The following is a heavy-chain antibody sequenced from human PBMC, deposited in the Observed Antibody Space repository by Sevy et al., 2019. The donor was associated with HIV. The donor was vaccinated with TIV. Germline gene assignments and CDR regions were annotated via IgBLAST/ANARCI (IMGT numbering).Heavy chain of an antibody. CDR2: INAGNGNT. Sequence: ASVKVSCKASGYTFTSYAMHWVGQAPGQRLERMGWINAGNGNTKYSQKFQGRVTITRDTSASTAYMELSSLRTEDTAVYYCATPLMHFCAFDIWGQGTQVTVSS. J-gene: IGHJ3*02. V-gene: IGHV1-3*01. CDR1: GYTFTSYA. D-gene: IGHD3-3*02. CDR3: ATPLMHFCAFDI.